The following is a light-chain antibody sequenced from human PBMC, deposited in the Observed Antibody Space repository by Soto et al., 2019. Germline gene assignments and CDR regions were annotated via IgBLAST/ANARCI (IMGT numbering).Light chain of an antibody. CDR3: ATWDTSLKCVV. Sequence: QSVLTQPPSVSAAPGQKVTISCSGSSSTIGTNYVSWYQHLPGTTPKLLINENDRRPSGIPDRFSGSKTGTSATLAITGLQTGDEAGYFCATWDTSLKCVVFGGGTKLTVL. J-gene: IGLJ2*01. V-gene: IGLV1-51*01. CDR2: END. CDR1: SSTIGTNY.